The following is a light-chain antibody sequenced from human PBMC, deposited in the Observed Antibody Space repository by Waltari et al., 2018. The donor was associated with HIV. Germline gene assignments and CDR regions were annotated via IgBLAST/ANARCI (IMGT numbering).Light chain of an antibody. CDR3: SSYTSSNTLYV. Sequence: QSALTQPASVSGSPGQSITISCPGTSSDVGGFNYVPWYQQHPGKAPKLMIYDVNNRPSGISNRFSGSKSGNTASLTISGLQAEDEADYYCSSYTSSNTLYVFGTGTKVTVL. V-gene: IGLV2-14*03. CDR1: SSDVGGFNY. CDR2: DVN. J-gene: IGLJ1*01.